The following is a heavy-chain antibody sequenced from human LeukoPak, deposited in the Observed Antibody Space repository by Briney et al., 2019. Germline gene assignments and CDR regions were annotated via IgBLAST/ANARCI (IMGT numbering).Heavy chain of an antibody. J-gene: IGHJ4*02. CDR1: GFTFSSYA. Sequence: GGSLRLSCAASGFTFSSYAMTWVRQAPGKGLEWVSAISGSGGSTYYADSVKGRFTISRDNAKNSLYLQMNSLRAEDTAVYYCARDYYDSSGYRFDYWGQGTLVTVSS. V-gene: IGHV3-23*01. D-gene: IGHD3-22*01. CDR3: ARDYYDSSGYRFDY. CDR2: ISGSGGST.